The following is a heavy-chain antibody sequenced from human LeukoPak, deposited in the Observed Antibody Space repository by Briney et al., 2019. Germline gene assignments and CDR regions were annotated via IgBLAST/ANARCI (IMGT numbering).Heavy chain of an antibody. D-gene: IGHD4-17*01. CDR1: GDSITSYY. Sequence: SETLSLTCTVSGDSITSYYWSWIRQPPGKGLEWIGYIYYSGSTYYNPSLKSRVTISVDTSKNQFSLKLSSVTAADTAVYYCARGSDYGDEPLDYWGQGTLVTVSS. CDR3: ARGSDYGDEPLDY. J-gene: IGHJ4*02. CDR2: IYYSGST. V-gene: IGHV4-59*04.